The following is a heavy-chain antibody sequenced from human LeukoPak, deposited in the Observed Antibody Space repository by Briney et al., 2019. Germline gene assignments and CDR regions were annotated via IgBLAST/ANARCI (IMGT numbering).Heavy chain of an antibody. Sequence: ASVKVSCKASGYTFTGYYMHWVRQAPGQGLECMGWINPNSGGTNYAQKFQGRVTMTRDTSISTAYMELSRLRSDDTAVYYCARVATGYSSSGYTVWFDPWGQGTLVTVSS. J-gene: IGHJ5*02. CDR1: GYTFTGYY. CDR2: INPNSGGT. V-gene: IGHV1-2*02. D-gene: IGHD6-13*01. CDR3: ARVATGYSSSGYTVWFDP.